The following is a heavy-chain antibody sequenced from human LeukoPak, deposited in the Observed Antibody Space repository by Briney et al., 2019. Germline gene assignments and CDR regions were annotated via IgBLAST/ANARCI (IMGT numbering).Heavy chain of an antibody. J-gene: IGHJ5*02. CDR2: ISAYIGNT. V-gene: IGHV1-18*01. CDR3: ARDSYCSSTSCSPENWFDP. CDR1: GYTFTSYG. Sequence: ASVKVSCKASGYTFTSYGISWVRQAPGQGLEWMGWISAYIGNTNYAQKLQGRVTMITDTSTSTAYMELRSLRSDDTAVYYCARDSYCSSTSCSPENWFDPWGQGTLDTVSS. D-gene: IGHD2-2*01.